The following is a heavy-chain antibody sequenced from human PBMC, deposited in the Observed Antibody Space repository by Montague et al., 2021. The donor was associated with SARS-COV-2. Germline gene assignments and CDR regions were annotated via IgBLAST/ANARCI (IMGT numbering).Heavy chain of an antibody. V-gene: IGHV4-39*01. D-gene: IGHD3-10*01. J-gene: IGHJ2*01. Sequence: SETLSLTCIVSGGSISSRTYYWGWIRQPPGKGLEWIGSIFYDGSTYYNPSLKSRVTISVDTSKNQFSLNLSSVTAADTAVYYCARHGPNDYYHSRYFDLWGRGTLVIVSS. CDR2: IFYDGST. CDR1: GGSISSRTYY. CDR3: ARHGPNDYYHSRYFDL.